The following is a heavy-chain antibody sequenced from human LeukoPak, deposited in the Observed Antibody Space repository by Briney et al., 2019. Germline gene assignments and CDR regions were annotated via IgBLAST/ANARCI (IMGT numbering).Heavy chain of an antibody. V-gene: IGHV4-39*02. CDR2: IYYSGNT. D-gene: IGHD3-9*01. CDR1: SGSMSSTSYY. CDR3: ARLHWLSVGSGSLDY. Sequence: SETLSLTCTVSSGSMSSTSYYWGWIRQPPGKGLEWIGIIYYSGNTYYNPSLKSRLTISVDTSNNHFSLKLRSVTAADTAVFYCARLHWLSVGSGSLDYWGQGTLVTVSS. J-gene: IGHJ4*02.